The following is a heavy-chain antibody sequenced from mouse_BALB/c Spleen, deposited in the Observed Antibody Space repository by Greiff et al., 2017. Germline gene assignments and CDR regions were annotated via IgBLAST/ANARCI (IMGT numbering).Heavy chain of an antibody. CDR1: GFTFSNYW. V-gene: IGHV6-6*02. CDR3: TREGSSGYWFAY. J-gene: IGHJ3*01. D-gene: IGHD3-1*01. Sequence: EVKLLESGGGLVQPGGSMKLSCVASGFTFSNYWMNWVRQSPEKGLEWVAEIRLKSNNYATHYAESVKGRFTISRDDSKSSVYLQMNNLRAEDTGIYYCTREGSSGYWFAYWGQGTLVTVSA. CDR2: IRLKSNNYAT.